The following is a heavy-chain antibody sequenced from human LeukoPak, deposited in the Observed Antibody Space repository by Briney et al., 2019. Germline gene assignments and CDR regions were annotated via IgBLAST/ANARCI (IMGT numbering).Heavy chain of an antibody. J-gene: IGHJ4*02. CDR3: AKAWYSGSSATDY. V-gene: IGHV3-30*18. CDR1: GFTFSSYG. CDR2: ISYDGSNK. Sequence: GGSLRLSCAAFGFTFSSYGMHWVRQAPGKGLEWVAVISYDGSNKYYADSVKGRFTISRDNSKNTLYLQMNSLRAEDTAVYYCAKAWYSGSSATDYWGQGTLVTVSS. D-gene: IGHD1-26*01.